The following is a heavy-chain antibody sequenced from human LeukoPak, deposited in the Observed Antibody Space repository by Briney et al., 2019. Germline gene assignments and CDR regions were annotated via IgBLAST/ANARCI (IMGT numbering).Heavy chain of an antibody. CDR3: ARGAKTRGYSGYDYYLDY. D-gene: IGHD5-12*01. V-gene: IGHV1-2*02. CDR2: INPNSGGT. CDR1: GYTFTGYY. Sequence: SVKVSCKASGYTFTGYYMHWVRQAPGQGLEWMGWINPNSGGTNYAQKFQGRVTMHRDTSISTAYMELSRLRSDDTAVYYCARGAKTRGYSGYDYYLDYWGQGTLVTVSS. J-gene: IGHJ4*02.